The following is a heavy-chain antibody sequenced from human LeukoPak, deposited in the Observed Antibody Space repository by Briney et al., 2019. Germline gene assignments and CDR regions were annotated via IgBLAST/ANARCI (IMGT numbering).Heavy chain of an antibody. V-gene: IGHV3-30-3*01. D-gene: IGHD3-10*01. Sequence: PTGGSLRLSCAASGFTFSSYAIHWARQAPGKGLEWVAVISYDGSHKYYADSVKGRFTISRDNSKNTLHLQMNSLRAEDTAVYYWVKDSGPYDYWGQGTPVTV. J-gene: IGHJ4*02. CDR1: GFTFSSYA. CDR2: ISYDGSHK. CDR3: VKDSGPYDY.